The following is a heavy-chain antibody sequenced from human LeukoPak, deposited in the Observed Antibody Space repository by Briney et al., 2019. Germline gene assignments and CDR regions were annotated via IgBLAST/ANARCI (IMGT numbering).Heavy chain of an antibody. Sequence: GGSLKLSCAASGFTFTGFGMNWVRQAPGQGPEWDSCIKSDGGDTNYADSVKGRFTISRDNANNMLYLQMNSLRAEDTAVYYCARDAHRGMDVWGQGTTVTVSS. CDR1: GFTFTGFG. V-gene: IGHV3-74*01. J-gene: IGHJ6*02. CDR2: IKSDGGDT. CDR3: ARDAHRGMDV.